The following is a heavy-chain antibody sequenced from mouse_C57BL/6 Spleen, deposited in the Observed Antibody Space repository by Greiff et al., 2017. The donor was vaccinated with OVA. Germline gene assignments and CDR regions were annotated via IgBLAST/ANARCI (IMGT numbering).Heavy chain of an antibody. J-gene: IGHJ4*01. CDR2: INPGSGGT. Sequence: QVQLQQSGAELVRPGTSVKVSCKASGYAFTNYLIEWVKQRPGQGLEWIGVINPGSGGTNYNEKFKGKATLTADKSSSTAYMQLSSLTSEDSAVYYCARAPAEDSYCARDYWGQGTSVTVSS. V-gene: IGHV1-54*01. CDR1: GYAFTNYL. CDR3: ARAPAEDSYCARDY.